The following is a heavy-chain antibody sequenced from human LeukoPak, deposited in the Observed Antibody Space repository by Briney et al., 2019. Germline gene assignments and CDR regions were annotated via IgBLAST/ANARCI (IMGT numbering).Heavy chain of an antibody. CDR3: ARDDGGYCSSTSCYLGWFDP. CDR2: ITSTSSYI. D-gene: IGHD2-2*03. V-gene: IGHV3-21*01. CDR1: GFAFSSYA. J-gene: IGHJ5*02. Sequence: GGSLRLSCAASGFAFSSYAMNWVRQAPGKGLEWVSSITSTSSYIYYADSVKGRFTISRDNAKNSLYLQMNSLRAEDTTVYYCARDDGGYCSSTSCYLGWFDPWGQGTLVTVSS.